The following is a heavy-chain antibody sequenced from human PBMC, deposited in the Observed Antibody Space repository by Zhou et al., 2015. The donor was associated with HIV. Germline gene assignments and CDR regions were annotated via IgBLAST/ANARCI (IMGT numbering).Heavy chain of an antibody. J-gene: IGHJ4*02. Sequence: EVQLVESGGGLVQPGRSLRLSCVASGFTFDDYAMHWVRQAPGGGLEWISAISATGHGLFYSDSVKGRFTIYRVNSQNTLYLEMERLRVDDTGIYYCARGRPAVTSPFEDWGQGTLVSVAS. CDR3: ARGRPAVTSPFED. V-gene: IGHV3-23*04. D-gene: IGHD6-19*01. CDR2: ISATGHGL. CDR1: GFTFDDYA.